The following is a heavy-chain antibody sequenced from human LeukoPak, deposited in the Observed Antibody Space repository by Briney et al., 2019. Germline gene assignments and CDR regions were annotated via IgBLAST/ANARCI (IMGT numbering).Heavy chain of an antibody. D-gene: IGHD2-15*01. V-gene: IGHV4-59*08. J-gene: IGHJ4*01. CDR1: GGSISSHY. CDR2: IYYSGST. CDR3: ARHSLAYCSGGSCDGVDY. Sequence: SETLSLTCTVSGGSISSHYWSWIRQPPGKGLEWIGYIYYSGSTNYNPSLKSRVTISVDTSKNQFSLKLSSVTAADTAVYYCARHSLAYCSGGSCDGVDYWGHGTLVTVSS.